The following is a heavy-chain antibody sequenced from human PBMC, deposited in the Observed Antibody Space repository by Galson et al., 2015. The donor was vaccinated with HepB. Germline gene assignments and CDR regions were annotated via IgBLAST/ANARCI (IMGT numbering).Heavy chain of an antibody. D-gene: IGHD3-22*01. V-gene: IGHV1-24*01. J-gene: IGHJ4*02. CDR3: ATAGGYYDNSAFDY. CDR2: FDPEDGET. CDR1: GSALRDLA. Sequence: SAKVSCKVSGSALRDLALHWVRQAPGKGPEWMGGFDPEDGETIYAQKFQGRVTMTEDTSTDTAYMELSSLRSEEPALYFCATAGGYYDNSAFDYWGQGTVVTVSS.